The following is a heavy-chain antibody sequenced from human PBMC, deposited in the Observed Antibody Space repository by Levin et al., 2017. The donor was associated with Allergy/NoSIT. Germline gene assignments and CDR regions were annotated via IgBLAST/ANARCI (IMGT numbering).Heavy chain of an antibody. D-gene: IGHD3-22*01. J-gene: IGHJ2*01. V-gene: IGHV1-69*13. CDR1: GGTFSSYA. CDR3: ARGDYYDGSGYYWPWYFDL. Sequence: SVKVSCKASGGTFSSYAISWVRQAPGQGLEWMGGIIPMFGTGKNAQKFQGRVTITADESTSTAYMELSSLRSEDTAVYYCARGDYYDGSGYYWPWYFDLWGRGTLVTVSS. CDR2: IIPMFGTG.